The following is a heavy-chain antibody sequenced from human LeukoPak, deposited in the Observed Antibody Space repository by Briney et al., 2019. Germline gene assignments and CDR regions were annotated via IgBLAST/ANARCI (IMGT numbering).Heavy chain of an antibody. CDR1: GGSISSYY. D-gene: IGHD2-21*02. J-gene: IGHJ4*02. CDR2: IYYSGST. CDR3: ARSSKSPFGGDWILFDY. Sequence: SETLSLTCTVSGGSISSYYWSWIRQPPGKGLEWIGYIYYSGSTHYNPSLKSRVTISVDTSKNQFSLKLSSVTAADTAVYYCARSSKSPFGGDWILFDYWGQGTLVTVSS. V-gene: IGHV4-59*01.